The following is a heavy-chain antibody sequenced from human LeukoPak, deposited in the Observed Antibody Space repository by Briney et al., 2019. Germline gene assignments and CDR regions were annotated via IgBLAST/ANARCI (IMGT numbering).Heavy chain of an antibody. J-gene: IGHJ4*02. D-gene: IGHD6-13*01. CDR1: GGSISGYY. CDR2: IYYSGNT. V-gene: IGHV4-59*08. CDR3: ASESSSWSIFDY. Sequence: PSETLSLTCTVSGGSISGYYWSWIRQPPEKGLEWIGYIYYSGNTNYNPSLKSRVTISLDTSKNQFSLKLSSVTAADTAVYYCASESSSWSIFDYWGQGILVTVSS.